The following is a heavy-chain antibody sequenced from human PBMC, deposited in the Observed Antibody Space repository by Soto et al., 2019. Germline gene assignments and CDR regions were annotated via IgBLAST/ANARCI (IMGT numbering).Heavy chain of an antibody. CDR2: IYYSGST. J-gene: IGHJ4*02. Sequence: QVQLQESGPGLVKPSETLSLTCTVSGGSVSSYYWSWIRQPQGQGLEWIGYIYYSGSTNYNPSLNSRVTISVDTSMNQLSLKLCSVTAADTYVDYCARRYGGNLDYWGQGTLVTVSS. D-gene: IGHD3-16*01. V-gene: IGHV4-59*02. CDR3: ARRYGGNLDY. CDR1: GGSVSSYY.